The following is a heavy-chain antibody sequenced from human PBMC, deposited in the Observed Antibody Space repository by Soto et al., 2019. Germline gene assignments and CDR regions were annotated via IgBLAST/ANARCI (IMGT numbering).Heavy chain of an antibody. CDR2: IKQDGSEK. CDR3: SSDQRIVSDGDYYLDD. Sequence: EVHLEESGGGLVQPGGSLTLSCGASGFTFSSYSMRWVRQAPGKGLEWVASIKQDGSEKYYDDSVKGRFTITRDKDEHSLYLQMKIQTAEDTDVYFCSSDQRIVSDGDYYLDDWGQGTRVTVSS. D-gene: IGHD1-26*01. V-gene: IGHV3-7*01. CDR1: GFTFSSYS. J-gene: IGHJ4*02.